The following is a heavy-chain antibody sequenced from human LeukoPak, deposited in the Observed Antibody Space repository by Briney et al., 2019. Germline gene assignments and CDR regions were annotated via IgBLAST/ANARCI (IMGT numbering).Heavy chain of an antibody. CDR2: ISGSGGST. J-gene: IGHJ4*02. D-gene: IGHD1-26*01. CDR3: AKDAGSGSYYFDY. CDR1: GFTFSSYA. Sequence: GGSLRLSCAASGFTFSSYAMSWVRQAPGKGLEWVSAISGSGGSTCYADSVKGRITISRDNSKNTLYLQMNSLRAEDTAVYYCAKDAGSGSYYFDYWGQGTLVTVSS. V-gene: IGHV3-23*01.